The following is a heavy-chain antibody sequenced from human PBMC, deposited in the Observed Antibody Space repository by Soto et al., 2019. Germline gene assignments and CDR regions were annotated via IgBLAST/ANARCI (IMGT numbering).Heavy chain of an antibody. CDR1: GGTFSTYA. D-gene: IGHD2-15*01. J-gene: IGHJ6*02. CDR2: IIPIFGTA. V-gene: IGHV1-69*12. Sequence: QVQLVQSGAEVKKPGSSVKVSCKSSGGTFSTYAISWVRQAPGQGLEWMGGIIPIFGTANYAQNFQGRVTITADESTTTAYMELISLRSEDTAVYYCARDEMVVATGSRTWHYYYGMDVWGQGTTVTVSS. CDR3: ARDEMVVATGSRTWHYYYGMDV.